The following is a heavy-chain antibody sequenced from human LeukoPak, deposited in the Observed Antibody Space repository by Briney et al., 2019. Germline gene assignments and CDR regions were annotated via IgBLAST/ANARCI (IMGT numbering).Heavy chain of an antibody. D-gene: IGHD5-24*01. Sequence: PGGSLRLSCAASGFSFSKYGMHWVRQAPGKGLESVSLINTDGTVTTYADSVKGRFTVSRDNSDNTLFLQMNSVRDEDTAVYYCATKHWLATPPASWGQGTPVTASS. CDR1: GFSFSKYG. CDR2: INTDGTVT. CDR3: ATKHWLATPPAS. J-gene: IGHJ5*02. V-gene: IGHV3-74*01.